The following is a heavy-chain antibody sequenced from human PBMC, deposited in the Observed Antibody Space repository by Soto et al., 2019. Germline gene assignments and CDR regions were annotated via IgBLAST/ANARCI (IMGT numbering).Heavy chain of an antibody. V-gene: IGHV4-4*02. CDR3: AKNSGSGSYLDF. CDR2: IYHSGST. Sequence: QVQLQESGPGLVKPSGTLSLTCDVSGGSISSSNWWSWVRQPPGKGLEWIGEIYHSGSTNYNPSYRSRITISVDNSNNRFSLKVTSVTAADTAVYFCAKNSGSGSYLDFWGQGILVTVSS. D-gene: IGHD3-10*01. J-gene: IGHJ4*02. CDR1: GGSISSSNW.